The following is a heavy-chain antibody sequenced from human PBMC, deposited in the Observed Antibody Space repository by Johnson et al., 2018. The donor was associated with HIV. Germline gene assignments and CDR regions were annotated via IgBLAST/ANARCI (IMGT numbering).Heavy chain of an antibody. CDR1: GFTFSNYA. CDR3: AKGISGYSDAFDI. D-gene: IGHD3-10*01. V-gene: IGHV3-33*05. J-gene: IGHJ3*02. CDR2: ISYDGSNK. Sequence: QVQLVESGGGVVQPGRSLRLSCAASGFTFSNYAMHWVRQAPGKGLEWVAVISYDGSNKYQADSVNGRFTISRENSKNTVYLQLNSLRVEDTAVYYCAKGISGYSDAFDIWGQGTMVIVSS.